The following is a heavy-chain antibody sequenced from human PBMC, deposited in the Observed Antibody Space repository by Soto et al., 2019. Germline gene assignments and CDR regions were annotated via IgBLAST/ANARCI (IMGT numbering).Heavy chain of an antibody. CDR1: GFTFSSYS. J-gene: IGHJ6*02. Sequence: GGSLRLSCAASGFTFSSYSTNWVRQAPGKGLEWVSYISSSSSTVYYADSVKGRFTISRHNAKNSLYLQMNSLRDEDTAVYYCARDGDYGDEYGMDVWGQGTTVTVSS. V-gene: IGHV3-48*02. CDR2: ISSSSSTV. D-gene: IGHD4-17*01. CDR3: ARDGDYGDEYGMDV.